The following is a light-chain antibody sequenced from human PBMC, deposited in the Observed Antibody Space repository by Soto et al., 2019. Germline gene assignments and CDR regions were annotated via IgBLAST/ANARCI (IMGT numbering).Light chain of an antibody. Sequence: IVMTQSPLSLPVTPGEPASISCSSSQSLLHSNGYNYLDWYLQKPGQSPQLLIYLGSNRASGVHDRFSGSGSGTDFTLKISRVEAEDVGVYYCMQALQTPPWTFGQGTKVDIK. J-gene: IGKJ1*01. CDR3: MQALQTPPWT. CDR2: LGS. CDR1: QSLLHSNGYNY. V-gene: IGKV2-28*01.